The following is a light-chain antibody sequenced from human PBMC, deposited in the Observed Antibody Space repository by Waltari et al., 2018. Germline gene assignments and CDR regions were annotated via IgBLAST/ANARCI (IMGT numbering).Light chain of an antibody. V-gene: IGLV1-44*01. CDR1: NSNIGSNF. CDR3: AVWDDDLGGV. Sequence: QSVLTQPPSVSGTPGQRVTISCSGSNSNIGSNFVNWYQPPPGTAPKLLIYQNNQGPSGVPDRFSASKSGTSASLAITGLQSEDEADYYCAVWDDDLGGVFGGGTKLTVL. J-gene: IGLJ3*02. CDR2: QNN.